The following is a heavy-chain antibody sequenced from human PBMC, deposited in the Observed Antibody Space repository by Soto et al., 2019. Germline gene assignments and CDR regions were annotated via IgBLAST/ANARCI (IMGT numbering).Heavy chain of an antibody. CDR1: GFTFISHT. V-gene: IGHV3-21*04. CDR3: SREVQPVFRREYDY. CDR2: ISGSGSP. J-gene: IGHJ4*02. Sequence: VQLVESGGGLGQPGGSLRLSCAVSGFTFISHTLNWVRQAPGKGLEWVSSISGSGSPYYADSVKGRFTISRDNAQNSLYLQMSSLRAEDTAVYYCSREVQPVFRREYDYWGQGTLVTVSS.